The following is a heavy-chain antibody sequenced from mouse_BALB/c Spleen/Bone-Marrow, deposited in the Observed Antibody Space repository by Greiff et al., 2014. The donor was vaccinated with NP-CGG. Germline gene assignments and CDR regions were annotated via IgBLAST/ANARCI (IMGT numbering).Heavy chain of an antibody. J-gene: IGHJ3*01. Sequence: EVQGVESGGGLVQPGGSLKLSCTASGFELSRYWMSWVWQAPGKGLEWIGEINPNSRTINYTPSLKERFIISRDNAKNTLYLQMSKVRSEDTALYFCARCGYCGWLAYWGQGTLVTVSA. D-gene: IGHD2-3*01. CDR2: INPNSRTI. CDR1: GFELSRYW. V-gene: IGHV4-1*02. CDR3: ARCGYCGWLAY.